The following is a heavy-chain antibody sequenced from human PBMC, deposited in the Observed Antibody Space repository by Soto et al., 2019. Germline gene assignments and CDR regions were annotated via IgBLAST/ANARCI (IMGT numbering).Heavy chain of an antibody. V-gene: IGHV4-59*01. D-gene: IGHD3-9*01. Sequence: TSETLSLTCTVSGGSISSYYWSWIRQPPGKGLEWIGYIYYSGSTNYNPSLKSRVTISVDTSKNQFSLKLSSVTAADTAVYYCARASRYDILTGSGYYFDYWGQGTLVTVSS. J-gene: IGHJ4*02. CDR3: ARASRYDILTGSGYYFDY. CDR2: IYYSGST. CDR1: GGSISSYY.